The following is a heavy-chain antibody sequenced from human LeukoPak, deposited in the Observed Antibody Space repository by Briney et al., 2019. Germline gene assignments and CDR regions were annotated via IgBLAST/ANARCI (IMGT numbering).Heavy chain of an antibody. Sequence: SGTLSLTCAVSGGSISSSNWWNWVRQPPGKGLEWIGEIYHSGSTNYNPSLKSRVTISVDKSKNQFSLKLSSVTAADTAVYYCARGADYYGSGSFFPFDIWGQGTMVTVSS. CDR2: IYHSGST. J-gene: IGHJ3*02. CDR3: ARGADYYGSGSFFPFDI. V-gene: IGHV4-4*02. D-gene: IGHD3-10*01. CDR1: GGSISSSNW.